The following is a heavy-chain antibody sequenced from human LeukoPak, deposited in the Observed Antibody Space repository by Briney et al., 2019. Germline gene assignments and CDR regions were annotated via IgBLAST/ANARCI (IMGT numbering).Heavy chain of an antibody. CDR2: ISGSGGST. CDR1: GFTFSSYG. Sequence: GGSLRLSCAASGFTFSSYGMSWVRQAPGKGLEWVSAISGSGGSTYYADSVKGRFTISRDNSKNTLYLQMNSLRAEDTAVYYCAKDPQYCSSTSCYAGYFDYWGQGTLVTVSS. D-gene: IGHD2-2*01. J-gene: IGHJ4*02. V-gene: IGHV3-23*01. CDR3: AKDPQYCSSTSCYAGYFDY.